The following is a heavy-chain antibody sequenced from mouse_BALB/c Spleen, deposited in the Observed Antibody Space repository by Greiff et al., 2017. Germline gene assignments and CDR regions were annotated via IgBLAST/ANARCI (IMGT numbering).Heavy chain of an antibody. CDR3: ARDYDYDVYAMDY. V-gene: IGHV2-9*02. J-gene: IGHJ4*01. D-gene: IGHD2-4*01. CDR1: GFSLTSYG. Sequence: QVQLQQSGPGLVAPSQSLSITCTVSGFSLTSYGVHWVRQPPGKGLEWLGVIWAGGSTNYNSALMSRLSISKDNSKSQVFLKMNSLQTDDTAMYYCARDYDYDVYAMDYWGQGTSVTVSS. CDR2: IWAGGST.